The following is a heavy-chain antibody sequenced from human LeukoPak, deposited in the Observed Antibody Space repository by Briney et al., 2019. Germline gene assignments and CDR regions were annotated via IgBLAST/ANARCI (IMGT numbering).Heavy chain of an antibody. V-gene: IGHV1-8*01. CDR3: ARAVAGKFDAFDI. D-gene: IGHD6-19*01. Sequence: ASVKVSCKASGYTFTSYDINWVRQATGQGLEWMGWMNPNSGNTGYAQKFQGRVTMTRDTSISTAYMELSRLRSDDTAVYYCARAVAGKFDAFDIWGQGTMVTVSS. CDR2: MNPNSGNT. CDR1: GYTFTSYD. J-gene: IGHJ3*02.